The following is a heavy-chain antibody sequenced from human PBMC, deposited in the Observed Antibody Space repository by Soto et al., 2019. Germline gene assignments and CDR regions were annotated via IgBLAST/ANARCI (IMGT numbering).Heavy chain of an antibody. Sequence: GASVKVSSKASGGTFSSYAISWVRQAPGQGLEWMGGIIPIFGTANYAQKFQGRVTITADESTSTAYMELSSLRSEDTAVYYCASSSSGWYSDYWGQGTLVTVSS. CDR1: GGTFSSYA. V-gene: IGHV1-69*13. CDR2: IIPIFGTA. J-gene: IGHJ4*02. D-gene: IGHD6-19*01. CDR3: ASSSSGWYSDY.